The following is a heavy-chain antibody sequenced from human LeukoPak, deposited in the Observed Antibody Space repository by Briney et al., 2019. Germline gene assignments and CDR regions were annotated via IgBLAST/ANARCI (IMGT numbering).Heavy chain of an antibody. CDR3: ATGGAAAGLNWFDP. V-gene: IGHV1-24*01. CDR2: FDPEDGET. D-gene: IGHD6-13*01. CDR1: GYTLTELS. Sequence: GASVTVSCKVSGYTLTELSMHWVRQAPGKGLEWMGGFDPEDGETIYAQKFQGRVTKTEDTSTDTAYMELSSLRSEDTAVYYCATGGAAAGLNWFDPWGQGTLVTVSS. J-gene: IGHJ5*02.